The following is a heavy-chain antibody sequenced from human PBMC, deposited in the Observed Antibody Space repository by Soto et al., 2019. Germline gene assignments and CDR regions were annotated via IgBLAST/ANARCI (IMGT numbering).Heavy chain of an antibody. CDR2: ISAYNGNT. V-gene: IGHV1-18*01. CDR3: ARANRVGGWYLH. CDR1: GYTFTSYG. J-gene: IGHJ4*02. D-gene: IGHD6-19*01. Sequence: ASVKVSCKASGYTFTSYGISWVRQAPGQGLEWMGWISAYNGNTNYAQKLQGRVTMTTDTSTGTAYMELRSLRSDDTAVYYCARANRVGGWYLHWGQGTLVTVSS.